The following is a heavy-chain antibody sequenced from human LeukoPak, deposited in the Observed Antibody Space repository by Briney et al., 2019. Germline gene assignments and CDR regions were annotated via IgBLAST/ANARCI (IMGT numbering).Heavy chain of an antibody. CDR3: ARHDNTGKGTDY. Sequence: GESPKISWQGSGYLFNSDWIGRVPQVPGKGLEWMGIIQPGDSDTRYSPSYEARVPISAHKSISIAYLQWNSLRASDSAMYYCARHDNTGKGTDYWGQGTLVTVSS. CDR1: GYLFNSDW. V-gene: IGHV5-51*01. J-gene: IGHJ4*02. CDR2: IQPGDSDT. D-gene: IGHD3-22*01.